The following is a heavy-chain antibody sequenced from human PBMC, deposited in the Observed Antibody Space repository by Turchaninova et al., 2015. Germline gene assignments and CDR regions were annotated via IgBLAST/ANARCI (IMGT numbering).Heavy chain of an antibody. D-gene: IGHD3-10*01. CDR1: GFSLSTSGVG. Sequence: QITLKESGPTLVKPTQTLTLTCTFSGFSLSTSGVGVGWLRQPPGKALEWLALISWDDDHRYSPSLQSRLTITQSTSTHPVALHLTNMDPGETANYYCAHGVDYYGSGSCFSCYYYYGMDVWGQGTTVTVSS. CDR2: ISWDDDH. J-gene: IGHJ6*02. V-gene: IGHV2-5*02. CDR3: AHGVDYYGSGSCFSCYYYYGMDV.